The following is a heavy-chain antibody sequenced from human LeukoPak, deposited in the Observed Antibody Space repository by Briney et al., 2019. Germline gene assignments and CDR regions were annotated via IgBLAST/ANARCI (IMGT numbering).Heavy chain of an antibody. CDR3: ARAPPITMIVVAPPFFDY. CDR2: INWRSDTR. V-gene: IGHV3-9*01. J-gene: IGHJ4*02. CDR1: GFTFDDYA. Sequence: PGGSLRLSCAASGFTFDDYAMHWVRQAPGKGLEWVSGINWRSDTRAYADSVKGRFAISRDNAKNSLYLQMNSLRAEDTAVYYCARAPPITMIVVAPPFFDYWGQGTLVTVSS. D-gene: IGHD3-22*01.